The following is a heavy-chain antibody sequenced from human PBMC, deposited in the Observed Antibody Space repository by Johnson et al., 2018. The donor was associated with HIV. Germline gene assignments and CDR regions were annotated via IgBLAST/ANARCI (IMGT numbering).Heavy chain of an antibody. J-gene: IGHJ3*02. Sequence: VQLVESGGGLVQPGGSLRLSCAASGFTFSSYAMSWVRQASGKGLEWVSAISGSGGSTYYADSVQGRFTISRDNSKNTLYLQMNSLRAEDTAVYYCAKDVLRFLESRLDAFDIWGQGTMVTVSS. D-gene: IGHD3-3*01. CDR1: GFTFSSYA. CDR3: AKDVLRFLESRLDAFDI. V-gene: IGHV3-23*04. CDR2: ISGSGGST.